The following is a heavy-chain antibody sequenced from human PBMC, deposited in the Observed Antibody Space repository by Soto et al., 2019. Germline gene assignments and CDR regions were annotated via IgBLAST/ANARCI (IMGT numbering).Heavy chain of an antibody. CDR3: ARDWVYVSSGASDAFDI. D-gene: IGHD3-22*01. V-gene: IGHV3-33*01. CDR1: GFTFSSYG. CDR2: IWYDGSNK. J-gene: IGHJ3*02. Sequence: QVQLVESGGGVVQPGRSLRLSCAASGFTFSSYGMHWVRQAPGKGLEWVAVIWYDGSNKYYADSVKGRFTISRDNSKNTLYLQMNSLRAEDTAVYYCARDWVYVSSGASDAFDIWGQGTMVTVSS.